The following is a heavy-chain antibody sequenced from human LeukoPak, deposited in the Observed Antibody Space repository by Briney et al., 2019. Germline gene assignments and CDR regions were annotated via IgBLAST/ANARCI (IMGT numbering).Heavy chain of an antibody. V-gene: IGHV3-48*01. CDR2: ISSDSNTI. Sequence: GGSLRLSCAASGFTFSSYSMNWVRQAPGKGLEWVSYISSDSNTIYYADSVKGRFTISRDNAKNSLYLQMNSLRAEDTAVYYCARSLYGDHGGYWGQGTLVTVSS. CDR1: GFTFSSYS. D-gene: IGHD4-17*01. J-gene: IGHJ4*02. CDR3: ARSLYGDHGGY.